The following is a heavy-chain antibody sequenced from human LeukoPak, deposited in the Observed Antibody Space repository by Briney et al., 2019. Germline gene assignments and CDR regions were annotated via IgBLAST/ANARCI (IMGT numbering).Heavy chain of an antibody. CDR2: ISYDGSNK. V-gene: IGHV3-30-3*01. D-gene: IGHD6-13*01. CDR1: GFTFSGYP. J-gene: IGHJ4*02. Sequence: PGGSLRLSCAASGFTFSGYPIHWVRQATGKGLEWVAVISYDGSNKYYADSVKGRFTISRDNSKNTLYLQMNSLRAEDTAVYYCARDSVAAAGRPLDYWGQGTLVTVSS. CDR3: ARDSVAAAGRPLDY.